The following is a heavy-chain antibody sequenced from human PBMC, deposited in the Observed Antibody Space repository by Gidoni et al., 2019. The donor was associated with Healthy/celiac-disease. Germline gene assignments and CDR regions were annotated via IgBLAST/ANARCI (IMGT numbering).Heavy chain of an antibody. Sequence: TNYNPSLKSRVTMSVDTSKNQFSLKLSSVTAADTAVYYCARERGRGSNWFDPWGQGTLVTVSS. CDR2: T. V-gene: IGHV4-4*07. CDR3: ARERGRGSNWFDP. J-gene: IGHJ5*02. D-gene: IGHD3-10*01.